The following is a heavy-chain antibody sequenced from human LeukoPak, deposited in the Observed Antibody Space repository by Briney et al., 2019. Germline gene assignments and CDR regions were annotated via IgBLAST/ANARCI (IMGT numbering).Heavy chain of an antibody. Sequence: SETLSLTCAVYGGSFSGYYWSWIRQPPGKGLEWIGEINHSGSTNYNPSLKSRVTISVDTSKNQFSLKLSSVTAADTAVYYCARLLWSGYSPFDYWGQGTLVTVSS. CDR3: ARLLWSGYSPFDY. CDR2: INHSGST. J-gene: IGHJ4*02. D-gene: IGHD3-3*01. V-gene: IGHV4-34*01. CDR1: GGSFSGYY.